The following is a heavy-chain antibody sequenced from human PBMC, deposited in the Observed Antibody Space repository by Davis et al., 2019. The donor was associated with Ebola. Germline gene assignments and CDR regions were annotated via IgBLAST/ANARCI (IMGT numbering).Heavy chain of an antibody. J-gene: IGHJ4*02. CDR1: GFTFSSYA. V-gene: IGHV3-9*01. Sequence: GGSLRLSCAASGFTFSSYAMHWVRQAPGKGLEWVSGISWNSGGIVYADSVKGRFTISRDNAKNSPYLQVNSLRDEDTAVYYCAKFSRAGDSVWGQGTLVTVSS. D-gene: IGHD6-13*01. CDR2: ISWNSGGI. CDR3: AKFSRAGDSV.